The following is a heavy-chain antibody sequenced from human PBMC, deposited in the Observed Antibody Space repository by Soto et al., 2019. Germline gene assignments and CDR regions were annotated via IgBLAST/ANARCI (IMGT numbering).Heavy chain of an antibody. J-gene: IGHJ6*03. Sequence: EVQLLESGGGLVQPGGSLRLSCVVSGFTFGSYAMSWVCQAPEKGQESVAILGGNGCTTYYPDSVQGRITITGDKSKRKLFLQINSLTADDQGVYYCAKALRPSLNFFYYMDVWGRGTSVTVSS. CDR2: LGGNGCTT. D-gene: IGHD2-2*01. CDR3: AKALRPSLNFFYYMDV. CDR1: GFTFGSYA. V-gene: IGHV3-23*01.